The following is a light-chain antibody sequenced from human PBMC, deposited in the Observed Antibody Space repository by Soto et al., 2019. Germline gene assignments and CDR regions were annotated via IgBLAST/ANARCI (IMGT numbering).Light chain of an antibody. J-gene: IGKJ1*01. CDR1: QSVSSSY. V-gene: IGKV3-20*01. Sequence: EIVLTQSPGTLSLSPGERATLSCRASQSVSSSYLAWYQQKPGQAPRLLIHGASSRATGIPDRFSGSGSGTDFTLTISRLEPEDIAVFYCQQYGSSPWTFGQGTKVDIK. CDR3: QQYGSSPWT. CDR2: GAS.